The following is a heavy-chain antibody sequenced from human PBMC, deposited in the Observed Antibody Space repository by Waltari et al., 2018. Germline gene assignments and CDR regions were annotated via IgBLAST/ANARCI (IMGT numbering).Heavy chain of an antibody. Sequence: DDYAMHWVRQAPGKGLEWVSGISWNSGSIGYADSVKGRFTISRDNAKNSLYLQMNSLRAEDMALYYCAKAGSTRIQLWLGDWFDPWGQGTLVTVSS. J-gene: IGHJ5*02. CDR2: ISWNSGSI. D-gene: IGHD5-18*01. V-gene: IGHV3-9*03. CDR1: DDYA. CDR3: AKAGSTRIQLWLGDWFDP.